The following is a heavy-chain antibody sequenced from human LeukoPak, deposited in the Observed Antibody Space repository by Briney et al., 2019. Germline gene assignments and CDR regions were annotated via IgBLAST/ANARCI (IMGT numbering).Heavy chain of an antibody. D-gene: IGHD3-9*01. J-gene: IGHJ4*02. CDR3: AKESAYDILTGYSDY. V-gene: IGHV3-23*01. Sequence: PGGSLRLSCAASGFTFSSYAMSWVRQAPGKGLEWVSGISGSGGSTYYADSVKGRFTISGDNSKNTMYLQMNSLRAEDTAAYYCAKESAYDILTGYSDYWGQGTLVTVSS. CDR2: ISGSGGST. CDR1: GFTFSSYA.